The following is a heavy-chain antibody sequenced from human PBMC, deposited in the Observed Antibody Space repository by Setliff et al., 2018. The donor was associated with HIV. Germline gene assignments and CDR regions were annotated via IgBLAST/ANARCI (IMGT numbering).Heavy chain of an antibody. Sequence: ASVKVSCKASGGTFSRHAFSWVRQAPGQGLEWMGGIIPTFDTANYAQKFQGRVTITADKSTNSVYMELNSLRSEDTAMYYCARGVHSGGSGWYNWYFDLWGRGTLVTVSS. D-gene: IGHD6-19*01. CDR3: ARGVHSGGSGWYNWYFDL. CDR2: IIPTFDTA. V-gene: IGHV1-69*06. CDR1: GGTFSRHA. J-gene: IGHJ2*01.